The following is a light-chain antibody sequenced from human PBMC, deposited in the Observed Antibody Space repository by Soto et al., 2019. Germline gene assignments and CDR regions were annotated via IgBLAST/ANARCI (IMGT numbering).Light chain of an antibody. V-gene: IGKV3-20*01. CDR2: GAS. J-gene: IGKJ1*01. CDR3: QQYGSSGT. CDR1: HSVSSN. Sequence: EIVFTQSPASLALSPGERATLSCRASHSVSSNLAWYQQKHGQAPRLLIYGASTRATGIPARFSGSGSGTDFTLTISRLEPEDFAVYYCQQYGSSGTFGQGTKVDIK.